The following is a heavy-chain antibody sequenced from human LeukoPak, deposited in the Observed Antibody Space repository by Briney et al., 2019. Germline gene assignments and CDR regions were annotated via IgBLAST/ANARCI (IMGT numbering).Heavy chain of an antibody. D-gene: IGHD1-26*01. CDR1: GGTFSSYA. CDR2: IIPIFGTA. J-gene: IGHJ3*02. CDR3: AREGGVVGDTEGAFDI. V-gene: IGHV1-69*13. Sequence: SVKVSCKASGGTFSSYAISWVRQAPGQGLDWMGGIIPIFGTANYAQKFQGRVTITADESTSTAYMEPSSLRSEDTAVYYCAREGGVVGDTEGAFDIWGQGTMVTVSS.